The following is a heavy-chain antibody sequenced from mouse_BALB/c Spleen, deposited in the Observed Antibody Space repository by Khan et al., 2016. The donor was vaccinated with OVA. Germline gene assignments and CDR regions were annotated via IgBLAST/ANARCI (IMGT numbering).Heavy chain of an antibody. CDR1: GYTFTSYW. V-gene: IGHV1-7*01. CDR2: INPTSGYT. Sequence: VELVESGAELAKPGAPVKMSCTASGYTFTSYWMHWIKQRPGQGLEWIGYINPTSGYTDYNQKFKDKATLTADKSSSTAYMQLSSLTSDDSAVYYCARDRIDYWGQGTALTVFS. CDR3: ARDRIDY. J-gene: IGHJ2*01.